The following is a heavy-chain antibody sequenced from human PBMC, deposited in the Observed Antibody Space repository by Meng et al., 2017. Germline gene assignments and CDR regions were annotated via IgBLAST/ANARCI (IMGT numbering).Heavy chain of an antibody. V-gene: IGHV3-9*01. J-gene: IGHJ6*02. CDR1: GFTFDLYG. Sequence: GGSLRLSCVVSGFTFDLYGMHWVRQAPGKGLEWVSGILLDTGGIGYADSVKGRFTISRDSAKNVVYLQMNNVRPDDTALYYCTKDLVPGGADVWGQGTTVTVSS. CDR2: ILLDTGGI. CDR3: TKDLVPGGADV. D-gene: IGHD4/OR15-4a*01.